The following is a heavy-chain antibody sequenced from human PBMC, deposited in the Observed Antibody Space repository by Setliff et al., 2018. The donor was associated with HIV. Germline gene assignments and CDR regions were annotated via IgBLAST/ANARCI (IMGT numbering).Heavy chain of an antibody. V-gene: IGHV4-59*11. Sequence: PSETLSLTCTVSGGSIENLYWTWIRQPSGRGLEWIGYVYSTGSTKYNPSLKSRATMSDDTSKNQISLTLTSVSAADTAVYYCASTSMGMTRKPIWYYHMDVCGHGITVTVSS. CDR3: ASTSMGMTRKPIWYYHMDV. J-gene: IGHJ6*03. CDR2: VYSTGST. D-gene: IGHD7-27*01. CDR1: GGSIENLY.